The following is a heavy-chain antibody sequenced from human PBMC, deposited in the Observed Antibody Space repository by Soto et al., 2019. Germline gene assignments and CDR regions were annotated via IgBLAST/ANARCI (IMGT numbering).Heavy chain of an antibody. V-gene: IGHV3-30*18. CDR1: GFTFSSYG. CDR3: AKDLGSGYDSYYYYGMDV. CDR2: ISYDGSNK. J-gene: IGHJ6*02. Sequence: GGSLRLSCAASGFTFSSYGMHWVRQAPGKGLEWVAVISYDGSNKYYADSVKGRFTISRDNSKNTLYLQMNSLRAEDTAVYYCAKDLGSGYDSYYYYGMDVWGQGTTVTVSS. D-gene: IGHD5-12*01.